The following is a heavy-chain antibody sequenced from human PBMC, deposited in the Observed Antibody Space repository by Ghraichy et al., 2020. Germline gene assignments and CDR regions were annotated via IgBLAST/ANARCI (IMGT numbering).Heavy chain of an antibody. J-gene: IGHJ4*02. CDR3: AKDGNPYYYDTSGHFDY. D-gene: IGHD3-22*01. CDR1: GFNFDDFA. Sequence: GGSLRLSCAASGFNFDDFALHWVRQAPGKGLEWVSGISWNSGTIGYADSVKGRFTISRDSAKNSLYLQMNTLRVEDTALYYCAKDGNPYYYDTSGHFDYWGQGTLVTVSS. CDR2: ISWNSGTI. V-gene: IGHV3-9*01.